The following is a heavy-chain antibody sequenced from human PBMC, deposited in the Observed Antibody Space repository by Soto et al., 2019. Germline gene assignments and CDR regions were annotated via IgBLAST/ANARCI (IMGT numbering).Heavy chain of an antibody. CDR2: SSSSSSST. V-gene: IGHV3-48*02. CDR1: GFTFSGFS. Sequence: EVQLVESGGGLVQPGGSLRLSCAASGFTFSGFSMNWVRQAPGKGLEWVSYSSSSSSSTHYADSVKGRFTISRDNAKNSLYLQMNSLSDEDTAVYYCAREGTYGAPSHWYFDLWGRGTLVTVSS. J-gene: IGHJ2*01. D-gene: IGHD4-17*01. CDR3: AREGTYGAPSHWYFDL.